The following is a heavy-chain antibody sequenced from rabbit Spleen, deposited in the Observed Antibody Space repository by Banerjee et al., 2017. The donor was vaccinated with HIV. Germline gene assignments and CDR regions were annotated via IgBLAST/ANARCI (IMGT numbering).Heavy chain of an antibody. CDR2: INAATAKP. J-gene: IGHJ4*01. CDR3: ARDLVGVIGWNFYL. CDR1: GFSFGDSDV. V-gene: IGHV1S45*01. D-gene: IGHD1-1*01. Sequence: QEQLVESGGGLVQPEGSLTLTCKASGFSFGDSDVMCWVRQAPGKGLEWIACINAATAKPVYATWAKGRFTISRTSSTTVTLRMTSLTAADTATYFCARDLVGVIGWNFYLWGQGTVVTVS.